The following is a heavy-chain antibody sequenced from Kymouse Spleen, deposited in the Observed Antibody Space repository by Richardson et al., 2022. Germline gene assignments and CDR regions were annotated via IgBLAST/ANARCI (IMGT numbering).Heavy chain of an antibody. CDR3: AREPGIAVAGPDY. CDR2: IWYDGSNK. V-gene: IGHV3-33*01. J-gene: IGHJ4*02. CDR1: GFTFSSYG. D-gene: IGHD6-19*01. Sequence: QVQLVESGGGVVQPGRSLRLSCAASGFTFSSYGMHWVRQAPGKGLEWVAVIWYDGSNKYYADSVKGRFTISRDNSKNTLYLQMNSLRAEDTAVYYCAREPGIAVAGPDYWGQGTLVTVSS.